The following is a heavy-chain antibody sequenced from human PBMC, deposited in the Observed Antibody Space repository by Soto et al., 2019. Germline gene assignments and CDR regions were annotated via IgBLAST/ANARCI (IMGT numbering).Heavy chain of an antibody. J-gene: IGHJ6*02. CDR3: ARDAARDYYYYYGMDV. CDR1: GGSISSGGYY. D-gene: IGHD6-25*01. Sequence: SETLSLTCTVSGGSISSGGYYWSWIRQHPGKGLEWIGYIYYSGSTYYNPSLKSRVTISVDTSKNQFSLKLSYVTAADTAVYYCARDAARDYYYYYGMDVWGQGTTVTVSS. V-gene: IGHV4-31*03. CDR2: IYYSGST.